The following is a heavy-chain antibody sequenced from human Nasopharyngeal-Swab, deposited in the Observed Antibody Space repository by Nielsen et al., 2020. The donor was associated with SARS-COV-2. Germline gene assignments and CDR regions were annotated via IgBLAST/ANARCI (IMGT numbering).Heavy chain of an antibody. J-gene: IGHJ4*02. CDR2: IYYSGST. V-gene: IGHV4-59*13. D-gene: IGHD6-19*01. CDR3: ASTWGGWSGWYFDY. CDR1: GGSISSYY. Sequence: GSLRLSCTVSGGSISSYYWSWIRQPPGKGLEWIGYIYYSGSTNYNPSLKSRVTISVDTSKNQFSLKLSSVTAADTAVYYCASTWGGWSGWYFDYWGQGTLVTVSS.